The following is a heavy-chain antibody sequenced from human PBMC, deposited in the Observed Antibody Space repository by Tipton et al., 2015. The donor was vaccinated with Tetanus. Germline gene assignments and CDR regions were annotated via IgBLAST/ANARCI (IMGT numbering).Heavy chain of an antibody. CDR3: ANMDTYFYHGRDV. J-gene: IGHJ6*02. Sequence: SLRLSCVDSAITFSTYATSWVRQAPGKGLEWVSGISSSGGSTYYADSVKGRFTISRDNSKNTLFLQMNSLRAEDTAVYFCANMDTYFYHGRDVWGQGTTVTVSS. CDR2: ISSSGGST. D-gene: IGHD3-10*01. CDR1: AITFSTYA. V-gene: IGHV3-23*01.